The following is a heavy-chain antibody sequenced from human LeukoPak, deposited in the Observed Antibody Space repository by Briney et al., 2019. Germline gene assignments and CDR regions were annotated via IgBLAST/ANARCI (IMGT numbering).Heavy chain of an antibody. Sequence: ASVKVSCKASGYTFTSYAMHWVRQAPGQRLEWMGWINAGNGNTKYSQKFQGRVTITTDTSASTAYMELSSLRSEDTAVYYCARAFIVVVPAATSVGRLDYWGQGTLVTVSS. J-gene: IGHJ4*02. D-gene: IGHD2-2*01. CDR3: ARAFIVVVPAATSVGRLDY. CDR1: GYTFTSYA. V-gene: IGHV1-3*01. CDR2: INAGNGNT.